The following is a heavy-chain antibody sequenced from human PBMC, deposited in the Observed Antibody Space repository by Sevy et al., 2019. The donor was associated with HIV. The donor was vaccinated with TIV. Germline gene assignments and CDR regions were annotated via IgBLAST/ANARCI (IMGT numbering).Heavy chain of an antibody. Sequence: GGSLRLSCAASGFTFSSYGMHWVRQAPGKGLEWVAVISYDGSNKYYADSVKGRFTISRDNSKNTLYLQMNSLRAEDTDVYYWAPLRLIVVVPAAIVSLHYYGMDVWGQGTTVTVSS. CDR1: GFTFSSYG. D-gene: IGHD2-2*01. CDR3: APLRLIVVVPAAIVSLHYYGMDV. V-gene: IGHV3-30*03. CDR2: ISYDGSNK. J-gene: IGHJ6*02.